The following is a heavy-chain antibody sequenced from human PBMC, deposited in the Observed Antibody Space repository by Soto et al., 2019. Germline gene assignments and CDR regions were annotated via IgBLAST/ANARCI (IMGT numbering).Heavy chain of an antibody. CDR1: GLSCSSSW. CDR3: ARDPAWGALDY. J-gene: IGHJ4*01. Sequence: EVQLVESGGGLVQPGGSLRLSCEVSGLSCSSSWMSWVRQAPGKGLEWVADINAVGRQVLYAASVMGRFTVSRDNAKKAVMLQKNSVRVEDTGFYYGARDPAWGALDYWGLGTRVTVSA. D-gene: IGHD7-27*01. CDR2: INAVGRQV. V-gene: IGHV3-7*01.